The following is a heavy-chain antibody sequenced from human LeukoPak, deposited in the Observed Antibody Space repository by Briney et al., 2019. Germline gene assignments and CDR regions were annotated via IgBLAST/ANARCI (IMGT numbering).Heavy chain of an antibody. CDR2: ISWNSGSK. J-gene: IGHJ4*02. CDR3: AKDNIRIVVAGTIDY. D-gene: IGHD6-19*01. CDR1: GFTFDEYA. Sequence: GGSLRLSCAASGFTFDEYAMHWVRQAPGKGLEWVTGISWNSGSKGYAGSVKGRFTISRDNAKNSLYLQMNSLRSEDTALYYCAKDNIRIVVAGTIDYWGQGTLVTVSS. V-gene: IGHV3-9*01.